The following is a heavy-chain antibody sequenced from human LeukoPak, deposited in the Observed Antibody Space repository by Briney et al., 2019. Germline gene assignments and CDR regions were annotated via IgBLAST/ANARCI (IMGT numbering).Heavy chain of an antibody. V-gene: IGHV1-58*01. J-gene: IGHJ4*02. CDR3: ARDETGYCSSTSCPQRPDY. CDR1: GFTFTSSA. CDR2: IVVGSGNT. Sequence: GASVKVSCKASGFTFTSSAVQWVRQARGQRLEWIGWIVVGSGNTNYAQKFQERVTITRDMSTSTAYMELSSLRSEDTAVYYCARDETGYCSSTSCPQRPDYWGQGTLVTVSS. D-gene: IGHD2-2*01.